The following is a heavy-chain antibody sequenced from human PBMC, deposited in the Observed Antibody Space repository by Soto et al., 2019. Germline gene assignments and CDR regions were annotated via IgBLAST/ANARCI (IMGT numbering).Heavy chain of an antibody. CDR2: MFASGSS. D-gene: IGHD3-10*01. V-gene: IGHV4-4*02. CDR3: AREGSDPRPDY. CDR1: GDSISSPNW. Sequence: QVQLQESGPGLVKPSETLSLTCAVSGDSISSPNWWSWYRQTPGKGLELIGEMFASGSSNYNPSLNGSVTISLDTSKHHFSLKLTSLTAADTAIYYCAREGSDPRPDYWGQGIPVTVSS. J-gene: IGHJ4*02.